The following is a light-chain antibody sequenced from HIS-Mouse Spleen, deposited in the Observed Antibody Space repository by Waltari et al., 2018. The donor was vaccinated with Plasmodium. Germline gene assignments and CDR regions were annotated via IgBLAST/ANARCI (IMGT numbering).Light chain of an antibody. J-gene: IGLJ3*02. CDR2: EDS. Sequence: SYELTQPPSVSVSPGQTARITCPGDAMPKKYAYWYQQKSGQAPVLVIYEDSKRPSGIPEKFSCSSSGTMATLTISGAQEEDEADYYCYSTDSSGNHRVFGGGTKLTVL. V-gene: IGLV3-10*01. CDR3: YSTDSSGNHRV. CDR1: AMPKKY.